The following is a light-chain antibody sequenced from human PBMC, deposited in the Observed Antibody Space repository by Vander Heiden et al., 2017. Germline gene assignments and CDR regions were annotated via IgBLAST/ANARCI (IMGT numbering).Light chain of an antibody. CDR2: GNS. Sequence: QSVLTQPPSVSGAPGQRVTISCTGSSSNIGAGHDVHWYQQHPGTAPKLVIYGNSKRPSGVPDRFSGSKSGNAASLAITGLQAEDEADYYCQSYDSSLSGCVFGTGTKVTVL. CDR1: SSNIGAGHD. CDR3: QSYDSSLSGCV. V-gene: IGLV1-40*01. J-gene: IGLJ1*01.